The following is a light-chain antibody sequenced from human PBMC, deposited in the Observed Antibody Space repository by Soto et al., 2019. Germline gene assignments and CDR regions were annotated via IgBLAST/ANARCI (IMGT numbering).Light chain of an antibody. J-gene: IGKJ2*01. V-gene: IGKV4-1*01. CDR3: QQYYTIPHT. CDR1: QSVLYSSNNRNH. CDR2: WAS. Sequence: DIVMTQSPDSLAVSLGERATINCKSSQSVLYSSNNRNHLAWYQQKPGQPPKLLIYWASTRESGVPDRFSGSASGTDFTLTISSLQAEDVAVYYCQQYYTIPHTFGQGTKLEIK.